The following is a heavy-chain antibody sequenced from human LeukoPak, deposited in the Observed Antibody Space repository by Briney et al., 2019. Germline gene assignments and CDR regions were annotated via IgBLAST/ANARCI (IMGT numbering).Heavy chain of an antibody. Sequence: EASVKVSCKASGYTFTSYYMHWVRQAPGQGLEWMGIINPSGGSTSYAQKFQGRVTMTRDMSTSTVYMELSSLRSEDTAVYYCARGLGYCSGGSCYSFDYWGQGTLVTVSS. J-gene: IGHJ4*02. CDR2: INPSGGST. CDR3: ARGLGYCSGGSCYSFDY. V-gene: IGHV1-46*01. CDR1: GYTFTSYY. D-gene: IGHD2-15*01.